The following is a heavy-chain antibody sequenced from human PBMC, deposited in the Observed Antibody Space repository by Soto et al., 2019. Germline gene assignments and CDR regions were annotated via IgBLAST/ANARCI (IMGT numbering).Heavy chain of an antibody. D-gene: IGHD1-1*01. V-gene: IGHV3-9*01. Sequence: GGSLRLSCAASGFTFDDYAMHWVRQAPGKGLEWVSGISWNSGSIGYADSVKGRFTISRDNAKNSLYLQMNSLRAEDTALYYCAKDIGLLHTGTFDPWGQGTLVTVSS. CDR1: GFTFDDYA. CDR2: ISWNSGSI. J-gene: IGHJ5*02. CDR3: AKDIGLLHTGTFDP.